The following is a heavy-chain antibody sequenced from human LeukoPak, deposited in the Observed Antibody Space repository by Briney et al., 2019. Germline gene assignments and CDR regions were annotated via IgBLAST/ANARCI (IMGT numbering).Heavy chain of an antibody. CDR1: GFTFSSYT. D-gene: IGHD3-10*01. Sequence: PGGSLRLSCAASGFTFSSYTMNWVRQAPGKGLEWVSYIGSSSSTIYYADSVRGRFTISRDNAKNSLYLQMNSLRAEDTAVYYCTRAQYGSGSYPYYYYYYYMDVWGKGTTVTISS. V-gene: IGHV3-48*01. CDR2: IGSSSSTI. J-gene: IGHJ6*03. CDR3: TRAQYGSGSYPYYYYYYYMDV.